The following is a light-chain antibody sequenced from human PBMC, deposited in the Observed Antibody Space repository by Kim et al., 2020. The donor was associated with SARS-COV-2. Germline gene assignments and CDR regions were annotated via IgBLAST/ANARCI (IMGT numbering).Light chain of an antibody. J-gene: IGKJ5*01. CDR3: QQYDNLLIS. V-gene: IGKV1-33*01. Sequence: ASVGDRVTITCQASQDISNYLNWYQQKPGKAPKLLIYDASNLETGVPSRFSGSGSGTDFTFTISSLQPEDIATYYCQQYDNLLISFGQGTRLEIK. CDR1: QDISNY. CDR2: DAS.